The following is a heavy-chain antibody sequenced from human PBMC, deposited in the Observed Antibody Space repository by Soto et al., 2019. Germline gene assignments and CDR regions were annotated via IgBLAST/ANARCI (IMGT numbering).Heavy chain of an antibody. CDR2: FSPILDMA. V-gene: IGHV1-69*02. D-gene: IGHD2-21*01. J-gene: IGHJ4*02. Sequence: QVQVVQSGAEVKKPESSVKVSCKPSGGTFNTYTVNWVRLAPGHGLEWMGRFSPILDMANSAQKFQDRVTITADRSTFTADMELNSLTSDDTAVYYCAITYCRDNSCPRDFDFWGPGTRVTVSS. CDR3: AITYCRDNSCPRDFDF. CDR1: GGTFNTYT.